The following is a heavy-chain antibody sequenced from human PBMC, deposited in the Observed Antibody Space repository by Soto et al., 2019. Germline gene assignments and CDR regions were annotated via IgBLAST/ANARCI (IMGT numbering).Heavy chain of an antibody. D-gene: IGHD5-12*01. V-gene: IGHV1-3*01. CDR3: ARDQRDGVATIPTYYYYYYMDV. Sequence: ASGRVSCKASGYTFTSYAMHWVRQAPGQRLEGRGWLNAGNGNTKYSQKFQGRVTLTRDTSASTAYMELSSLRSEDTAVSYCARDQRDGVATIPTYYYYYYMDVWGKGTTVTVSS. CDR1: GYTFTSYA. J-gene: IGHJ6*03. CDR2: LNAGNGNT.